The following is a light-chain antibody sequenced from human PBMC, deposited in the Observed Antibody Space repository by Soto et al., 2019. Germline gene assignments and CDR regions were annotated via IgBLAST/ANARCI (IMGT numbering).Light chain of an antibody. V-gene: IGLV2-14*01. Sequence: QSVLTQPASVSASPGQSITISCTGTRRDVGGYYYVSWDQQYPGKSPKLLISEVTHRPSGVSNRISGSKSGNTASLTISVLQPEDEADYFCSSDTISKTLPFVFGTGTKGTVL. CDR3: SSDTISKTLPFV. CDR2: EVT. J-gene: IGLJ1*01. CDR1: RRDVGGYYY.